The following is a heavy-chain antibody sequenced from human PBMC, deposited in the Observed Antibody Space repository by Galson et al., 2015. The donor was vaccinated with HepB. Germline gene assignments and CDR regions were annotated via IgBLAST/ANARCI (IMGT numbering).Heavy chain of an antibody. CDR1: RGSVSSGSYY. J-gene: IGHJ4*02. CDR2: ISYSGST. V-gene: IGHV4-61*03. Sequence: TLSLTCTVSRGSVSSGSYYWSWIRQPPGKGLEWIGYISYSGSTSYNPSLKSRVTMSVDTSNNRFSLKLTYVTAADTAGYYCARTAITIFGVVSDDGYYFDYWGQGTLVTVSS. CDR3: ARTAITIFGVVSDDGYYFDY. D-gene: IGHD3-3*01.